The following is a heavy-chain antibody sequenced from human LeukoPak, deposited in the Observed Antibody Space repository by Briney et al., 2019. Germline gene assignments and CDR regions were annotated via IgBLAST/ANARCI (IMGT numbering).Heavy chain of an antibody. J-gene: IGHJ2*01. CDR3: VRGALPGDNWYFDL. Sequence: GGSLRLSCATSGFPFSAYGMHWVRHAPGKGLEWVSAFGSAGDTYYPGAVKGRFTISRDYAKNSLFLQMNSLRAGDTAVYFCVRGALPGDNWYFDLWGRGTLVTVSS. V-gene: IGHV3-13*01. CDR1: GFPFSAYG. CDR2: FGSAGDT.